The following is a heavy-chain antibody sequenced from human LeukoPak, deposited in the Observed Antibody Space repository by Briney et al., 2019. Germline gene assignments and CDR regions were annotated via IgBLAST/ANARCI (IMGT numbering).Heavy chain of an antibody. J-gene: IGHJ4*02. D-gene: IGHD6-6*01. CDR1: GGSFSSHY. V-gene: IGHV4-59*11. CDR3: VKGSGSSSIY. Sequence: SETLSLTCTVSGGSFSSHYWSWIRQPPGKGLEWIGYISYIGSTNYNPSLKSRVTISVDTSKNQFSLKLSSVTAADTAVYYCVKGSGSSSIYWGQGTLVTVSS. CDR2: ISYIGST.